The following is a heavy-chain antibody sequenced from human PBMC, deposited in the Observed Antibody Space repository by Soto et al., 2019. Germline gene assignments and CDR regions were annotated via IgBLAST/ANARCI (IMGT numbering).Heavy chain of an antibody. CDR2: IYWDDDK. J-gene: IGHJ4*02. Sequence: QITLKESGPTLVKPTQTLTLTCTFSGFSLSTSGVGVGWIRQPPGKALEWLALIYWDDDKRYSPSLKSRLTITKDTSKNQVVLTMTNMVPVDTATYYCARDSSGWYGFDYWGQGALVTVSS. V-gene: IGHV2-5*02. D-gene: IGHD6-19*01. CDR3: ARDSSGWYGFDY. CDR1: GFSLSTSGVG.